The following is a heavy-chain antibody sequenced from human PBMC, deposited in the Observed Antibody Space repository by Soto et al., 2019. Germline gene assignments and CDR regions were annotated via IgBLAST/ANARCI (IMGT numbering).Heavy chain of an antibody. D-gene: IGHD3-3*01. CDR2: FDSEDGET. Sequence: ASVKVSCKVSGYSLTEISMHWVRQAPAKGLEWMGGFDSEDGETIYAQKFQGRVTMTEDTSTDTAYMELSNLISDDTGVYYCATGYDFWSGDYRYFDYWGQGTLVTVSS. V-gene: IGHV1-24*01. CDR3: ATGYDFWSGDYRYFDY. J-gene: IGHJ4*02. CDR1: GYSLTEIS.